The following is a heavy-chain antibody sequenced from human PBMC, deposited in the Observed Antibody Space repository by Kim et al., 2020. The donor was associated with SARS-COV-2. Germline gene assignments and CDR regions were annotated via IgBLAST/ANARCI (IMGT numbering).Heavy chain of an antibody. J-gene: IGHJ5*02. Sequence: ASVKVSCKTSGYTFNTYGISWVRQAPGQGLEWMGWIGTNNGKTNYAQKLQDRVTMTTDTSTSTAYMELRSLRSDDTAVYYCSRDFFCSKGACTNCFDPWGQGTMVTVPS. CDR2: IGTNNGKT. D-gene: IGHD2-8*01. CDR1: GYTFNTYG. V-gene: IGHV1-18*01. CDR3: SRDFFCSKGACTNCFDP.